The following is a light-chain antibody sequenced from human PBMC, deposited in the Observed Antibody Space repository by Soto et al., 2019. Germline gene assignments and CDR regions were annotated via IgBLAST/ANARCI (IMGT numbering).Light chain of an antibody. CDR2: DAS. CDR3: QQRSNWPHSIT. J-gene: IGKJ5*01. V-gene: IGKV3-11*01. Sequence: ELVLTQSPGTLSLSPGERATVSCRASQTISRNYLVWYQKKPGQAPRLLIYDASNRATGIPARFSGSGSETDFTLTISSLEPEDFAVYYCQQRSNWPHSITFGQGTRLE. CDR1: QTISRNY.